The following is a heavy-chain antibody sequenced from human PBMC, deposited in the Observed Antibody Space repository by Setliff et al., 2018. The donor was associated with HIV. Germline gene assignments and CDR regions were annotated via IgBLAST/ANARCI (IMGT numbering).Heavy chain of an antibody. D-gene: IGHD2-21*01. V-gene: IGHV4-61*09. J-gene: IGHJ5*02. CDR2: ISTSGTT. Sequence: PSETLSLTCTVSGGSISSGSHFWGWIRQPAGKGLEWIGHISTSGTTKYNPSLKSRVTISVDTSKKHFSLRLTSVTAADTAVYFCARGGPARVALLYWFDPWGQGTLVTVSS. CDR3: ARGGPARVALLYWFDP. CDR1: GGSISSGSHF.